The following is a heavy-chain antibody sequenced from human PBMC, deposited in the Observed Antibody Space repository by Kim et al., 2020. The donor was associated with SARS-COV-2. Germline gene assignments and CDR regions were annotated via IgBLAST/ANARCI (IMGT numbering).Heavy chain of an antibody. CDR1: GYTFTSYA. CDR2: INAGNGNT. V-gene: IGHV1-3*01. Sequence: ASVKVSCKASGYTFTSYAMHWVRQAPGQRLEWMGWINAGNGNTKYSQKFQGRVTITRDTSASTAYMELSSLRSEDTAVYYCARPRSIAAAEYNFDYWGQGTLVTVSS. D-gene: IGHD6-13*01. CDR3: ARPRSIAAAEYNFDY. J-gene: IGHJ4*02.